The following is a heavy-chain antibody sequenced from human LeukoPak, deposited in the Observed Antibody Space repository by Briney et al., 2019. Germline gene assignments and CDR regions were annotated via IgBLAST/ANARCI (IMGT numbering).Heavy chain of an antibody. J-gene: IGHJ5*02. CDR1: GFTFSSYA. CDR2: ISGSGGST. V-gene: IGHV3-23*01. CDR3: AKDGSSRGYQDWFDP. D-gene: IGHD5-18*01. Sequence: GGSLRLSCAASGFTFSSYAMSWVRQAPGKGLEGVSAISGSGGSTYYADSVKGRFTISRDNSKNTLYLQMNSLRAEDTAVYYCAKDGSSRGYQDWFDPWGQGTLVTVSS.